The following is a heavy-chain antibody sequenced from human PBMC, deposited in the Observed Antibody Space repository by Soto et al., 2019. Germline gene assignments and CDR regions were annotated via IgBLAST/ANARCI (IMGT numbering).Heavy chain of an antibody. CDR3: AKRIAVAGTNPYYYYGMDV. D-gene: IGHD6-19*01. V-gene: IGHV3-23*01. Sequence: PGGSLRLSCAASGFTFSSSAMSWVRQAPGKGLEWVSAISGSGGNTYYADSVKGRFTISRDNSKNTLYLQMNSLRAGDTAVYFCAKRIAVAGTNPYYYYGMDVWGQGTTVTVSS. CDR1: GFTFSSSA. CDR2: ISGSGGNT. J-gene: IGHJ6*02.